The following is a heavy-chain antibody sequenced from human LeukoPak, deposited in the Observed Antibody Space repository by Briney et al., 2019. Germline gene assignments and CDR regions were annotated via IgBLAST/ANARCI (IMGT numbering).Heavy chain of an antibody. CDR3: ARDRSTIFGVAKDWFDP. Sequence: GASVKVSCKASGYTFTGYYMHWVRRAPGQGLEWMGWINPNSGGTNYAQKFQGRVTMTRDTSISTAYMELSRLRSDDTAVYYCARDRSTIFGVAKDWFDPWGQGTLVTVSS. D-gene: IGHD3-3*01. CDR1: GYTFTGYY. V-gene: IGHV1-2*02. CDR2: INPNSGGT. J-gene: IGHJ5*02.